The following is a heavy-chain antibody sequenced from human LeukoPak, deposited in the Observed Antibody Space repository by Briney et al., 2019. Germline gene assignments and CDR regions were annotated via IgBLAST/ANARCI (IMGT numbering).Heavy chain of an antibody. J-gene: IGHJ6*03. CDR2: ISGSGGST. CDR3: AKDHPVLRYFDWLLPQGPYYYYMDV. CDR1: GFTFSSYA. V-gene: IGHV3-23*01. D-gene: IGHD3-9*01. Sequence: GGSLRLSCAASGFTFSSYAMSWVRQAPGKGLEWVSAISGSGGSTYYADSVKGRFTISRDNSKNTLYLQMNSLRAEDTAVYYCAKDHPVLRYFDWLLPQGPYYYYMDVWGKGTTVTVSS.